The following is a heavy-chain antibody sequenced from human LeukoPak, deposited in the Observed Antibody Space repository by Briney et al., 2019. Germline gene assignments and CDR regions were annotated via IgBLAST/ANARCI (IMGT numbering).Heavy chain of an antibody. CDR3: ARRGCSNGICLDY. CDR1: GFTLSSFS. CDR2: ISSSVSHT. D-gene: IGHD2-8*01. Sequence: GGSLRLSCAASGFTLSSFSMDWVRQAPGKGLEWVSSISSSVSHTSYADSVKGRFTVSRDNAKNSLYLQMNSLRAEDTAVYYCARRGCSNGICLDYWGQGALVTVSS. V-gene: IGHV3-21*01. J-gene: IGHJ4*02.